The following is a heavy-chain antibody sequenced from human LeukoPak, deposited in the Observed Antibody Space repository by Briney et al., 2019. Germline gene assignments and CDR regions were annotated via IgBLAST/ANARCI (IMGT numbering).Heavy chain of an antibody. CDR3: ARGHLAAAGRRGYYFDY. CDR2: IYYSGST. J-gene: IGHJ4*02. CDR1: GGSISSYY. D-gene: IGHD6-13*01. V-gene: IGHV4-59*12. Sequence: SETLSLTCTVSGGSISSYYWSWIRQPPGKGLEWSGYIYYSGSTNYNPSLKSRVTMSVDTSKNQFSLKLSSVTAADTAVYYCARGHLAAAGRRGYYFDYWGQGTLVTVS.